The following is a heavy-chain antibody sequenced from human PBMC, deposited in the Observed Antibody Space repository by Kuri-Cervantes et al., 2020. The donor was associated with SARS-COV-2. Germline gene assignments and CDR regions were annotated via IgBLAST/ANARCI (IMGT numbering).Heavy chain of an antibody. CDR1: GVTVSGGTYY. D-gene: IGHD3-10*01. CDR2: IYHSGST. CDR3: ARSYYGSGSPNYYYYYMDV. Sequence: SETLSLTCAVSGVTVSGGTYYWSWIRQPPGKGLEWIGSIYHSGSTYYNPSLKSRVTISVDTSKNQFSLKLSSVTAADTAVYYCARSYYGSGSPNYYYYYMDVWGKGTTVTVSS. V-gene: IGHV4-39*07. J-gene: IGHJ6*03.